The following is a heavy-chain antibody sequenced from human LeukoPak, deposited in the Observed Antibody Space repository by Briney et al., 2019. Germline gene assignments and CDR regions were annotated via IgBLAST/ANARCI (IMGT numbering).Heavy chain of an antibody. CDR1: GFTFSSYS. D-gene: IGHD4-17*01. CDR2: IRYDGHNK. Sequence: AGGSLRLSCAASGFTFSSYSMNWVRQAPGKGLEWVAFIRYDGHNKYYADFVKGRFTISRDNSKNTLYLQMNSLGAEDTAAYYCAKVMTTVTADYWGQGTLVTVSS. CDR3: AKVMTTVTADY. V-gene: IGHV3-30*02. J-gene: IGHJ4*02.